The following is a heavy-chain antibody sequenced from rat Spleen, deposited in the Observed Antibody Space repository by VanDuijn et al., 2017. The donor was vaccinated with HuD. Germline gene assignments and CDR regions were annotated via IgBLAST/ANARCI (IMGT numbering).Heavy chain of an antibody. V-gene: IGHV2S63*01. CDR1: GFSFTDNS. Sequence: EVQLKESGPGLVQPSQTLSLTCTVSGFSFTDNSVHWVRQPPGKGLEWMGVIWSGGNTAYNSLLKSRLSISRDTSKNQVFLKMNSLQIDDTGTYYCVRHDYYFDYWGQGVMVTVSS. CDR2: IWSGGNT. J-gene: IGHJ2*01. CDR3: VRHDYYFDY. D-gene: IGHD1-6*01.